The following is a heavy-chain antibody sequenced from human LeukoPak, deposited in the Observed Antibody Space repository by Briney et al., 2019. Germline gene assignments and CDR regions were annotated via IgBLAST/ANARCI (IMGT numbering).Heavy chain of an antibody. Sequence: ASVKVSCKASGYTFTGYYMHWVRQAPGQGLEWMGWINPNSGGTNYAQKFQGRVTMTRDTSISIAYMELSGLRSDATAVYYCARIRLGSYYDSSAFHAFDIWGQGTMVTVSS. CDR2: INPNSGGT. D-gene: IGHD3-22*01. J-gene: IGHJ3*02. V-gene: IGHV1-2*02. CDR1: GYTFTGYY. CDR3: ARIRLGSYYDSSAFHAFDI.